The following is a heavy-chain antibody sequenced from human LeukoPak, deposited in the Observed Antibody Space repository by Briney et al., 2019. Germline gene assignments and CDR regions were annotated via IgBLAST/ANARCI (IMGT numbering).Heavy chain of an antibody. CDR3: AKDIGPPPDIVVVPAAPYYYYYGMDV. CDR1: GFTFSSYA. Sequence: PGGSLRLSCAASGFTFSSYAMHWVRQAPGKGLEWVAVISYDGSNKYYADSVKGRFTISRDSAKNSLYLQMNSLRAEDTALYYCAKDIGPPPDIVVVPAAPYYYYYGMDVWGQGTTVTVSS. V-gene: IGHV3-30-3*01. CDR2: ISYDGSNK. J-gene: IGHJ6*02. D-gene: IGHD2-2*01.